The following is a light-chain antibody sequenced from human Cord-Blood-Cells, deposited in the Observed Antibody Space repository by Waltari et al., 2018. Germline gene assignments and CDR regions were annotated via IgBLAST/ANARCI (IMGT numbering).Light chain of an antibody. CDR2: GAS. Sequence: ELVITKSPVTLSVSLGERATLSCRARQSVSSNLAWYQQKPGQAPRLLISGASTRATGIPARFSGSGSGTEFTLTISSLQSEDFAVYYCQQYNNWPRTFGQGTKVEIK. J-gene: IGKJ1*01. CDR3: QQYNNWPRT. V-gene: IGKV3D-15*01. CDR1: QSVSSN.